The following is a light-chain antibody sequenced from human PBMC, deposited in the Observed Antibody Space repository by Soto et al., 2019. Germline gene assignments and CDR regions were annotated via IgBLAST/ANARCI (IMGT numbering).Light chain of an antibody. CDR2: STS. Sequence: DIQMTQSPSSLSASVGDSVTITCRASQTIGTYLNWYQHKPGKAPKLLIYSTSTLQTGVPSVFSGGGSGTDFTLTISSLQPEDFATYSCQQSYSTPFTFGPGTKVNIK. CDR1: QTIGTY. CDR3: QQSYSTPFT. V-gene: IGKV1-39*01. J-gene: IGKJ3*01.